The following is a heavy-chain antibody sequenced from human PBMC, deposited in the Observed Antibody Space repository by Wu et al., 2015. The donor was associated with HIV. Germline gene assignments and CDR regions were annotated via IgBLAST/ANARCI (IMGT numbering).Heavy chain of an antibody. CDR1: TSIFNNNG. J-gene: IGHJ1*01. D-gene: IGHD4-11*01. Sequence: QVQLVQSGVEVEKPGASVKVSCKASTSIFNNNGINWVRQAPGQGLEWMGWISVYNGNIKYAHKFQGRLTLTTDTSTTTAYMDLRSLGADDTAIYYCATSASTTIGQYFQTWGQGTLVTVSS. CDR2: ISVYNGNI. V-gene: IGHV1-18*01. CDR3: ATSASTTIGQYFQT.